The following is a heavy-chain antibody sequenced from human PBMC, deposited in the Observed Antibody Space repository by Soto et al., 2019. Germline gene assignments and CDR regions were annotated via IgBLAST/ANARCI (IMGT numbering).Heavy chain of an antibody. CDR2: ITSDGSST. D-gene: IGHD1-26*01. J-gene: IGHJ2*01. CDR3: ARGGSLNWYFDL. V-gene: IGHV3-74*01. Sequence: EVQLVESGGGLVQPGGSLRLSCAASGFTFSSYWMHWVRQAPGKGLVWVSRITSDGSSTSYADSVKGRFTISRDNAKNTLYLQMNSLRAEDTAVYYCARGGSLNWYFDLWCRGTLVTVSS. CDR1: GFTFSSYW.